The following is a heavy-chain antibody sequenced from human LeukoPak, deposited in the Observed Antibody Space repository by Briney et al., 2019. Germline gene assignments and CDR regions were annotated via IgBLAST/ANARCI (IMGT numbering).Heavy chain of an antibody. V-gene: IGHV3-23*01. CDR2: ISGSGGST. CDR1: GFTFSSYA. CDR3: ARDRGYRYGQLDY. J-gene: IGHJ4*02. D-gene: IGHD5-18*01. Sequence: GGSLRLSCAASGFTFSSYAMSWVRQAPGKGLEWVSAISGSGGSTYYADSVKGRFTISRDNSKNTLYLQMNSLRAEDTAVYYCARDRGYRYGQLDYWGQGSLVTVSS.